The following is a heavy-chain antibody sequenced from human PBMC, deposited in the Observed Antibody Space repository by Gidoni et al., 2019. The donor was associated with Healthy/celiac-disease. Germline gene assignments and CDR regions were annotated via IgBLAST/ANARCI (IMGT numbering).Heavy chain of an antibody. J-gene: IGHJ6*02. Sequence: EVQLVEPGGGVVRPGGALILSCAASGITFDDYGMCWVRQAPGKGLEWVSGINWNGGCTGYADSVKGRFTISRDNAKKSLYLQMSRLRAEDTALYHCARDQMVYYGMDVWGQGYTVTVSS. CDR2: INWNGGCT. D-gene: IGHD2-8*01. CDR1: GITFDDYG. CDR3: ARDQMVYYGMDV. V-gene: IGHV3-20*01.